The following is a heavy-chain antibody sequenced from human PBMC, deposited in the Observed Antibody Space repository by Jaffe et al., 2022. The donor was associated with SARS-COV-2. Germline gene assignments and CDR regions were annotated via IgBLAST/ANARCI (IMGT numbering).Heavy chain of an antibody. CDR3: ARGGGIAAAAPRAFDI. CDR2: INHSGST. J-gene: IGHJ3*02. Sequence: QVQLQQWGAGLLKPSETLSLTCAVYGGSFSGYYWSWIRQPPGKGLEWIGEINHSGSTNYNPSLKSRVTISVDTSKNQFSLKLSSVTAADTAVYYCARGGGIAAAAPRAFDIWGQGTMVTVSS. CDR1: GGSFSGYY. V-gene: IGHV4-34*01. D-gene: IGHD6-13*01.